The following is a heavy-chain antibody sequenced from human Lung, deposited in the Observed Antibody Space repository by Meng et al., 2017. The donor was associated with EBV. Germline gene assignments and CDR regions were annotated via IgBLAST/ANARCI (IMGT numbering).Heavy chain of an antibody. CDR1: GGSIRSDDW. J-gene: IGHJ5*02. CDR2: IFHIGST. CDR3: ARERDTRWFDP. D-gene: IGHD5-18*01. Sequence: GPLKESGPGLVKPSGTLSLTFAVSGGSIRSDDWWTWVRQPPGKGLEWIGEIFHIGSTNYTPSLKSRVTISMDTSKNQFSLKLSSVTAADTAVYYCARERDTRWFDPWGRGTLVTVSS. V-gene: IGHV4-4*02.